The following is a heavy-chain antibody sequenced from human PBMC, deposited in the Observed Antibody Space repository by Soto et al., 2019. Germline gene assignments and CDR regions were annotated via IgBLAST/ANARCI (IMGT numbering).Heavy chain of an antibody. CDR2: INAGNGNT. J-gene: IGHJ4*02. CDR3: ASGYFDWLVLDY. Sequence: ASVKVSCKASGYTFTSYAMHWVRQAPGQRLEWMGWINAGNGNTKYSQEFQGRVTITRDTSASTAYMELSSLRSEDTAVYYCASGYFDWLVLDYWGQGTLVTVSS. D-gene: IGHD3-9*01. CDR1: GYTFTSYA. V-gene: IGHV1-3*01.